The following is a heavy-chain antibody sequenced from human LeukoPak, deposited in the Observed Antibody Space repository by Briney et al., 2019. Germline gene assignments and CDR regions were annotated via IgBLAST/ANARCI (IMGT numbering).Heavy chain of an antibody. CDR1: GGSISSSSYY. Sequence: SETLSLTCTVSGGSISSSSYYWGWIRQPPGKGLEWIGSIYYSGSTYYNPSLKSRVTISVDTSKNQFSLKLSSVTAADTAVYYCAREIYDYGDYRYAFDIWGQGTMVTVSS. D-gene: IGHD4-17*01. CDR3: AREIYDYGDYRYAFDI. V-gene: IGHV4-39*07. CDR2: IYYSGST. J-gene: IGHJ3*02.